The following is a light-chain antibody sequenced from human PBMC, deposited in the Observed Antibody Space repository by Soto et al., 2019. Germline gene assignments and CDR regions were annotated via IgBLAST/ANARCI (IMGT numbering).Light chain of an antibody. CDR2: DVS. CDR3: QQGYSSTWT. CDR1: QTINNY. Sequence: DIQMTQSPASMSASVGDRVNITCRASQTINNYLNWYQQKPGKAPKVLVYDVSTLQTGVPSRFSGSGSVTDFTLTISNLQPDDFATYYCQQGYSSTWTFGQGTKLESK. J-gene: IGKJ1*01. V-gene: IGKV1-39*01.